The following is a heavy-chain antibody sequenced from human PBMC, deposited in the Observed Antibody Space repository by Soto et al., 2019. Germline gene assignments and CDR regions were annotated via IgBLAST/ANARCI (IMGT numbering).Heavy chain of an antibody. CDR2: INAANGDT. D-gene: IGHD6-13*01. CDR1: CYTFTSYG. CDR3: VRRNVSATGIDWFDP. Sequence: SVQVSFKASCYTFTSYGIHWVRQAPGQRLEWMGWINAANGDTKYSPKFQGRVTITRDTSASTAYMELSSLRSEDTAVYYCVRRNVSATGIDWFDPWGQGTPVTVSS. J-gene: IGHJ5*02. V-gene: IGHV1-3*01.